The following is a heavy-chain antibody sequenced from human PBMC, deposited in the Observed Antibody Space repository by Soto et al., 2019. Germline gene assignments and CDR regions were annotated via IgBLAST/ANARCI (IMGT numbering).Heavy chain of an antibody. V-gene: IGHV2-5*02. CDR1: GFSLSTSGVG. CDR2: IYWDDDK. D-gene: IGHD3-10*01. Sequence: QITLKESGPTLVKPTQTLTLTCTFSGFSLSTSGVGVGWIRQPPGKALEWLALIYWDDDKRYSPSLKSRLTITKDTSKNQVVLTMTNMDPVDTATYFGAHQKPLGMIRGVIPKYYYGLDVWGQGTTVTVS. CDR3: AHQKPLGMIRGVIPKYYYGLDV. J-gene: IGHJ6*02.